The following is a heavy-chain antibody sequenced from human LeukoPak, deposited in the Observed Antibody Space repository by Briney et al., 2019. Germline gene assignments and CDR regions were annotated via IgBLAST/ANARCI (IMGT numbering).Heavy chain of an antibody. D-gene: IGHD4-17*01. CDR1: GFTFSSYG. Sequence: PGGSLRLSRAASGFTFSSYGMHWVRPAPGKGLEWVAVISYDGSNKYYADSVKGRFTISRDNSKNTLYLQMNSLRAEDTAVYYCAKLGGGGMTTVTPSDYWGQGTLVTVSS. V-gene: IGHV3-30*18. CDR2: ISYDGSNK. CDR3: AKLGGGGMTTVTPSDY. J-gene: IGHJ4*02.